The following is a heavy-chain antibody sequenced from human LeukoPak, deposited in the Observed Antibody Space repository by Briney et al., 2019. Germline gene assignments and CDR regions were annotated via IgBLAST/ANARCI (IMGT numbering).Heavy chain of an antibody. V-gene: IGHV3-66*01. CDR3: ARDRFPPLGRFDP. Sequence: PGGSLRLSCAASGFTVSSNYMSWVRQVPGKGLEWVSVIYSGGNTYYADSVKGRFTISRDNSKNTLYLQMKSLRVADTAVYYCARDRFPPLGRFDPWGQGTLVTVSS. D-gene: IGHD3-16*01. CDR1: GFTVSSNY. J-gene: IGHJ5*02. CDR2: IYSGGNT.